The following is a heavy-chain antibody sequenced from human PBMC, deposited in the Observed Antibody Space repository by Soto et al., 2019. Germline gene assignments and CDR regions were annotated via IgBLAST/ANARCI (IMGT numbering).Heavy chain of an antibody. D-gene: IGHD3-22*01. V-gene: IGHV4-34*01. Sequence: SETLSLTCAVYGGSFSGYYWSWIRQPPGKGLEWIREINHSGSTNYNPSLKSRVTISVDTSKNQFSLKLSSVTAADTAVYYCASARRGFTYYYDSSGPGHGMDVRGKGTTVTVAS. CDR1: GGSFSGYY. CDR2: INHSGST. J-gene: IGHJ6*04. CDR3: ASARRGFTYYYDSSGPGHGMDV.